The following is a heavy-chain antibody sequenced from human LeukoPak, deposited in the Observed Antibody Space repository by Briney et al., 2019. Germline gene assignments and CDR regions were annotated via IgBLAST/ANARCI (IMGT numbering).Heavy chain of an antibody. CDR1: GGSITSYY. Sequence: SETLSLTCSVSGGSITSYYWSWIRQPPAKGLEWIGYISDGGSTNYNPSLKSRVSISVDTSKNQFSLKLSSLTAADTAVYFCARASTTFDDWGQGTLVTVSS. CDR2: ISDGGST. J-gene: IGHJ4*02. CDR3: ARASTTFDD. D-gene: IGHD1-14*01. V-gene: IGHV4-59*01.